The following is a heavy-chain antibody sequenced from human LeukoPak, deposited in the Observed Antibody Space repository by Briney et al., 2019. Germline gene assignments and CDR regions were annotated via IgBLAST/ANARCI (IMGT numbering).Heavy chain of an antibody. CDR2: ISSSGSTI. CDR3: AREDYYDSSGYEGAAFDI. CDR1: GFTFSDYY. D-gene: IGHD3-22*01. V-gene: IGHV3-11*04. Sequence: GGSLRLSCAASGFTFSDYYMSWIRQAPGKGLEWGSYISSSGSTIYYADSVKGRFTISRDNAKNSLYLQMNSLRAEDTAVYYCAREDYYDSSGYEGAAFDIWGQGTMVTVSS. J-gene: IGHJ3*02.